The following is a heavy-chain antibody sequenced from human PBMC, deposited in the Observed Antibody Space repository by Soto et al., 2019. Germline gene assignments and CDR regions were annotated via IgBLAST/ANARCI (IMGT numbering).Heavy chain of an antibody. J-gene: IGHJ6*02. D-gene: IGHD4-17*01. CDR3: ARMRVSQATVTNYGMDV. V-gene: IGHV5-51*01. CDR1: GYSFTSYW. Sequence: GESLKISCKGSGYSFTSYWIGWVRQMPGKGLEWMGIIYPGDSDTRYSPSFQGQVTISADKSISTAYLQWSSLKASDTAMYYCARMRVSQATVTNYGMDVWGQGTTVTVSS. CDR2: IYPGDSDT.